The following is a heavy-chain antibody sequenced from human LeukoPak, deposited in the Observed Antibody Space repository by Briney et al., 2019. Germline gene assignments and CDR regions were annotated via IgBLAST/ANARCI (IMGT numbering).Heavy chain of an antibody. V-gene: IGHV4-59*08. Sequence: PSETLSLTCTISGGSISSYYWSWIRQPPGKVLEWIGYIYYTGSTNHNPSLKSRVTISVDTSKNQFSLRLSSVTAADTAVYYCASVRRGFGGFSKYYSYYYMDVWGKGTTVTISS. CDR3: ASVRRGFGGFSKYYSYYYMDV. CDR1: GGSISSYY. D-gene: IGHD3-10*01. CDR2: IYYTGST. J-gene: IGHJ6*03.